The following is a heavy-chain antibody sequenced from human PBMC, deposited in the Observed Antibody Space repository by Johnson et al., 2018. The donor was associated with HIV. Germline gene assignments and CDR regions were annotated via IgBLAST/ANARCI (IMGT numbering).Heavy chain of an antibody. Sequence: VQLVESGGGVVQPGRSLRLSCAASGFTLSSYGMHWVRQAPGMGLEWVAVISYDGSNKYYADSVKGRFTISRDNSKNTLYLQMNSLRAEDTAVYYCARGGAAMTFWEVHDAFDIWGQGTMVTVSS. CDR3: ARGGAAMTFWEVHDAFDI. CDR2: ISYDGSNK. J-gene: IGHJ3*02. D-gene: IGHD2-2*01. V-gene: IGHV3-30*03. CDR1: GFTLSSYG.